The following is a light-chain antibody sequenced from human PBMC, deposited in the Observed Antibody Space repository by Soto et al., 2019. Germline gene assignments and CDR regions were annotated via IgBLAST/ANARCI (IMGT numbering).Light chain of an antibody. J-gene: IGKJ2*01. CDR2: DAS. Sequence: DIQMTQSPSSLSASLGDRVTITCQASQAISKYLHWYHQRPGKAPILVIYDASNLEAGAPSRFSGGGSGTSFTLAISSLQPEDIGTYFCKQYNNLPYTCGQGTKLDIK. CDR3: KQYNNLPYT. CDR1: QAISKY. V-gene: IGKV1-33*01.